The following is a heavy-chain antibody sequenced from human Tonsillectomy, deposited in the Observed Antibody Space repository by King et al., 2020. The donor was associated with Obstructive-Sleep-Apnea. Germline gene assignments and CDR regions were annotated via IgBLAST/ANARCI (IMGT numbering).Heavy chain of an antibody. CDR2: IYHSGST. Sequence: QLQESGPGLVKPSGTLSLTCAVSGGSISSTNWWSWVRQPPGKGLEWIGEIYHSGSTNYNPSLKSRVTISVDESKNQFSLKLTSVTAADTAVYYCARTANVDYDMCGVPHNWFDPWGQGTLVTVSS. CDR1: GGSISSTNW. J-gene: IGHJ5*02. D-gene: IGHD3-22*01. CDR3: ARTANVDYDMCGVPHNWFDP. V-gene: IGHV4-4*02.